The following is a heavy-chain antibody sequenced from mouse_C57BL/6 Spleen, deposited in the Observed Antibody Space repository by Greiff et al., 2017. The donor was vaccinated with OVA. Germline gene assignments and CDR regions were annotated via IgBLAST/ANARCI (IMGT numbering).Heavy chain of an antibody. D-gene: IGHD2-4*01. Sequence: EVKLQESGGGLVQPGGSMKLSCVASGFTFSNYWMNWVRQSPEKGLEWVAQISLKSDNYATHYAESVKGRFTTSRDDSKSSVDLQMNNLRAADPGIDYCKEDDYDGFDYWGQGTTLTVSS. CDR1: GFTFSNYW. V-gene: IGHV6-3*01. CDR3: KEDDYDGFDY. J-gene: IGHJ2*01. CDR2: ISLKSDNYAT.